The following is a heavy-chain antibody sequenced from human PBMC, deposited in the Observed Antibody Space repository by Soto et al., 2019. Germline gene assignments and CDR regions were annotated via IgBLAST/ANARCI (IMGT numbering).Heavy chain of an antibody. CDR3: ARDRASRRDLGMDV. J-gene: IGHJ6*02. CDR2: IGTAGDT. Sequence: GSLRLSCAASGFTFSSYDTHWVRQATGKGLEWVSAIGTAGDTYYPGSVKGRFTISRENAKNSLYLQMNSLRAGDTAVYYCARDRASRRDLGMDVWGQGTTVTVSS. D-gene: IGHD2-2*01. V-gene: IGHV3-13*01. CDR1: GFTFSSYD.